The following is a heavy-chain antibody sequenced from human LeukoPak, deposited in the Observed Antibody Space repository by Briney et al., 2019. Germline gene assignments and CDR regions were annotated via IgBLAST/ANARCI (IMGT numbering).Heavy chain of an antibody. J-gene: IGHJ3*02. V-gene: IGHV4-59*01. Sequence: PSETLSLTCTVSGGSISSYYWSWIRQPPGKGLEWIGYIYYSGSTNYNPSLKSRVTISVDTSKNQFSLKLSSVTAAGTAVYYCARDKRAYSYAYSAFDIWGQGTMVTVSS. CDR2: IYYSGST. CDR3: ARDKRAYSYAYSAFDI. D-gene: IGHD5-18*01. CDR1: GGSISSYY.